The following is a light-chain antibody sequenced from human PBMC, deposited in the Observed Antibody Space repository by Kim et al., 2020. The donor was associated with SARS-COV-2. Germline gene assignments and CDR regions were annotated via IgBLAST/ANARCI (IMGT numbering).Light chain of an antibody. CDR1: QDITKH. V-gene: IGKV1-33*01. CDR3: QQYDNFPLT. J-gene: IGKJ4*01. Sequence: ASVRDRVTITCQASQDITKHLNWYQQKPGKAPNLLIYDASNLEVGVPSRFSGSGSGRDFTFSISNLQPEDIATYYCQQYDNFPLTFGGGTKVDIK. CDR2: DAS.